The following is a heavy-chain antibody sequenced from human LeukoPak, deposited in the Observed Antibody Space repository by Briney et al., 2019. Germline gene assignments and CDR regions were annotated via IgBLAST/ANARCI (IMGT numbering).Heavy chain of an antibody. J-gene: IGHJ3*02. CDR2: ISAYNGNT. V-gene: IGHV1-18*01. CDR1: GYTFTSYG. Sequence: ASVKVSCKASGYTFTSYGISWVRQAPGQGLEWMGWISAYNGNTNYAQKLQGRVTMTTDTSTSTAYMELRSLRSDDTAVYYCASQGATVTTVHAFDIWGQGTMVTVSS. D-gene: IGHD4-17*01. CDR3: ASQGATVTTVHAFDI.